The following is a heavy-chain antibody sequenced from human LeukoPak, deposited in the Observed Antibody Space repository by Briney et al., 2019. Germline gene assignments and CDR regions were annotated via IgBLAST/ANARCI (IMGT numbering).Heavy chain of an antibody. CDR2: INPKSGGT. CDR1: GYTFTGYY. J-gene: IGHJ4*02. Sequence: GASVKVSCKASGYTFTGYYMHWVRQAPGQGLEWMGWINPKSGGTNYAQKFQGRVTMTRDTSISTAYMELSRLRSDDTAVYYCARAEDYGGNFVEYWGQGTLVTVSS. D-gene: IGHD4-23*01. V-gene: IGHV1-2*02. CDR3: ARAEDYGGNFVEY.